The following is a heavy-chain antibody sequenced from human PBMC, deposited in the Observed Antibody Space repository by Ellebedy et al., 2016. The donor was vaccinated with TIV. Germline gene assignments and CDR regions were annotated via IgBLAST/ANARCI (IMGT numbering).Heavy chain of an antibody. J-gene: IGHJ3*02. Sequence: GGSLRLSCAGSGFTFNSYSMNWVRQAPGKGLEWVANIKQDGSEKYYVDSVKGRFTVSRDNTNNSLYLQMNSLRAEDTAVYYCARDRAVGTMDAFDIWGQGTMVTVSS. CDR1: GFTFNSYS. V-gene: IGHV3-7*04. CDR2: IKQDGSEK. D-gene: IGHD6-19*01. CDR3: ARDRAVGTMDAFDI.